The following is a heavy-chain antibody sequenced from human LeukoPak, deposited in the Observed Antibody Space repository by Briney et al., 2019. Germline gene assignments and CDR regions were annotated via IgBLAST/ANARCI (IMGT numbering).Heavy chain of an antibody. CDR3: ARDRVYCSGGSCYGPPLYYYYGMDV. Sequence: GASVKVSCKASGYTFTSYYMHWVRQAPGQGLEWMGIINPSGGSTSYAQKFQGRVTMTRDTSTSTVYMELSSLRSEDTAVYYWARDRVYCSGGSCYGPPLYYYYGMDVWGQGTTVTVSS. J-gene: IGHJ6*02. CDR1: GYTFTSYY. D-gene: IGHD2-15*01. V-gene: IGHV1-46*01. CDR2: INPSGGST.